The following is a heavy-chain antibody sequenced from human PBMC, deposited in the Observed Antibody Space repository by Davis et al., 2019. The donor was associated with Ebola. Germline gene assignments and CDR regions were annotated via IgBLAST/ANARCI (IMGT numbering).Heavy chain of an antibody. D-gene: IGHD2-15*01. V-gene: IGHV1-18*01. J-gene: IGHJ4*02. Sequence: ASVKVSCKASGYTFTSYGISWVRQAPGQGLEWMGWISAYNGNTNYAQKLQGRVTMTTDTSTSTAYMELRSLRSDDTAVYYYARGSCSGGSCYSPDYWGQGTLVTVSS. CDR3: ARGSCSGGSCYSPDY. CDR2: ISAYNGNT. CDR1: GYTFTSYG.